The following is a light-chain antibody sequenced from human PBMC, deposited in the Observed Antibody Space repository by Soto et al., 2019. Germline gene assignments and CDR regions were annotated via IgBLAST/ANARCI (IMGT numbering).Light chain of an antibody. CDR1: QSVRRY. V-gene: IGKV1-39*01. CDR3: QESNGSKT. J-gene: IGKJ1*01. Sequence: DIQMTQSPSSLSASVGDRVSITCRASQSVRRYLNWYQQKPGKAPKLLIFDASTLQTGCPSRFRGSGSGTEFTLTISSLQPDEFATYFCQESNGSKTFGQGTRV. CDR2: DAS.